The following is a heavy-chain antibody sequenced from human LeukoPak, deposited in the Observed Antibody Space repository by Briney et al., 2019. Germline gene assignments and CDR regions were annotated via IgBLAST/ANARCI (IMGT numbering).Heavy chain of an antibody. CDR2: ISGSGSSV. J-gene: IGHJ4*02. CDR1: GFTFSTYE. CDR3: ARERVEYQLLSKQEVYHFDY. D-gene: IGHD2-2*01. V-gene: IGHV3-48*03. Sequence: GGSLRLSCAASGFTFSTYEMNWVRQAPGEGLEWISYISGSGSSVKYADSVKGRFTISRDNAKNSLYLQMNSLRAEDTAVYYCARERVEYQLLSKQEVYHFDYWGQGILVTVSS.